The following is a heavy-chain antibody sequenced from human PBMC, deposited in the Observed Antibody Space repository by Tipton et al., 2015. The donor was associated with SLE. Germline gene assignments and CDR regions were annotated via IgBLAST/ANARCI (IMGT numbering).Heavy chain of an antibody. J-gene: IGHJ6*03. Sequence: TLSLTCTVSGGSITNDNHYWSWIRQPAGKGLEWIGRIYASGSTNYNPSLKSRLTISVDTSKNQFSLKLSSVTAADTAVYYCARGRGYYDFWSGYYKNYYYMDVWGKGTTVTVSS. CDR2: IYASGST. CDR3: ARGRGYYDFWSGYYKNYYYMDV. D-gene: IGHD3-3*01. V-gene: IGHV4-61*02. CDR1: GGSITNDNHY.